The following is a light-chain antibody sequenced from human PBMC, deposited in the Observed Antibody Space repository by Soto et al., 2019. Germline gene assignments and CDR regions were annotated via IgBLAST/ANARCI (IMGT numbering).Light chain of an antibody. Sequence: EIVLTQSPGTLSLSPGERATLSCRASHSVSSSYLAWYQQKPGQAPRLLIYGAFSRATGIPDRFSGSGSGTDFTLTISRLEPEDIAVYYCQQYGSSPPYPFGQGTKLEIK. CDR2: GAF. V-gene: IGKV3-20*01. CDR3: QQYGSSPPYP. CDR1: HSVSSSY. J-gene: IGKJ2*01.